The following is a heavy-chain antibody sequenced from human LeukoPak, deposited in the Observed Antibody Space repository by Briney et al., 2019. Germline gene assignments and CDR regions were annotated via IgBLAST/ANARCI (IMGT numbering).Heavy chain of an antibody. CDR3: GKEGGA. CDR1: GFRFSDFT. J-gene: IGHJ5*02. V-gene: IGHV3-23*01. D-gene: IGHD3-16*01. Sequence: SGGSLRISCAASGFRFSDFTMTWVRQAPGKGPEWVSAIGGRGGSTYYADSLGGRFIISRDNSKDMVYLQMNSLKVEDTATYYCGKEGGAWGQGTKVTVSS. CDR2: IGGRGGST.